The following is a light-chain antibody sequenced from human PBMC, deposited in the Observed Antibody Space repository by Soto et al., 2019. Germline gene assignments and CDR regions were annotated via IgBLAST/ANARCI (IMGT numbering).Light chain of an antibody. CDR1: QSVSNAY. V-gene: IGKV3-20*01. J-gene: IGKJ1*01. CDR2: GAS. CDR3: QQYAASPRT. Sequence: EIVLTQSPGTLSLSPRERATLSCRASQSVSNAYLAWYQHKVGQSPRLLIYGASNRAPGIPDRFSGSGSGTDFTLTISRLEPEDFAVYSCQQYAASPRTFGQGTQVEVK.